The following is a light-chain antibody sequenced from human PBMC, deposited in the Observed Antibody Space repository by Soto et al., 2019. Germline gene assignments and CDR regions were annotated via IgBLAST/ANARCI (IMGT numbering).Light chain of an antibody. CDR2: TDY. CDR1: SSNIGTYT. CDR3: ASWDDNLNGGV. J-gene: IGLJ3*02. Sequence: QSVLTQPPSASGTPGQRVTISCYGTSSNIGTYTVNWYQQLPGTAPKLLIYTDYQRPSGVPDRFSGSKSGTSASLAINGLHSEDEADYYCASWDDNLNGGVFGGGTKVTVL. V-gene: IGLV1-44*01.